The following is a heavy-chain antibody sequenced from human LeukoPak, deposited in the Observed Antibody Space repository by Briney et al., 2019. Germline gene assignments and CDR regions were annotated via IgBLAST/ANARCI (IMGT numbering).Heavy chain of an antibody. J-gene: IGHJ5*02. CDR1: RFTFSNYA. D-gene: IGHD6-19*01. V-gene: IGHV3-23*01. CDR3: AKGGGQWLVQNWFDP. CDR2: VSGSGGST. Sequence: PGWSLRLSCAASRFTFSNYAMSWVRQAPGKGLDWVSAVSGSGGSTYYADSVKGRFTISRDNSKNSLYLQMNSLRAEDTAVYYCAKGGGQWLVQNWFDPWGQGTLVTVSS.